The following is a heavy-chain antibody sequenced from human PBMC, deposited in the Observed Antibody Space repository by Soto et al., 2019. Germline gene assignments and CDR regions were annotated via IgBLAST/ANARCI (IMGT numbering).Heavy chain of an antibody. Sequence: QVQLQESGPGLVKPSQTLSLTCTVSGGSISSGDYYWSWIRQPPGKGLEWIGYIYSSGNTYYNPSLKGRVTISIDTSKNQFSLKLSSVTAADTAVYYCARGYRYGPLDYWGQGTLVTVSS. J-gene: IGHJ4*02. V-gene: IGHV4-30-4*01. CDR3: ARGYRYGPLDY. CDR2: IYSSGNT. CDR1: GGSISSGDYY. D-gene: IGHD5-18*01.